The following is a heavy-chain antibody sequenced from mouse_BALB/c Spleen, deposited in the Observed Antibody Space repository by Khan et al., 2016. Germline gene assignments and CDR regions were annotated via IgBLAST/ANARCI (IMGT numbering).Heavy chain of an antibody. CDR2: INTHSGVP. CDR3: ARGGATYNRNEGSAMEY. Sequence: QIQLVQSGPELKKPGETVRISCKASGYTFTTAGIQWVQKMPGKGLKWIGWINTHSGVPKYAEDFKVRFAFYLEISVSSAYLQITNLKNEDTATYCSARGGATYNRNEGSAMEYWGQGTSVTVSS. J-gene: IGHJ4*01. V-gene: IGHV9-4*02. D-gene: IGHD2-5*01. CDR1: GYTFTTAG.